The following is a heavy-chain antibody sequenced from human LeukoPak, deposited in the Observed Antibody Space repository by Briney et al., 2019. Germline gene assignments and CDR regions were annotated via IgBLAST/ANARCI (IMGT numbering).Heavy chain of an antibody. CDR1: GYTFTSYY. CDR2: INPSGGST. Sequence: ASAKVSCKASGYTFTSYYMHWVRQAPGQGLEWMGIINPSGGSTSYAQKFQGRVTMTRDMSTSTVYMELSSLRSEDTAVYYCARAGYSSFLDPWGQGTLVTVSS. D-gene: IGHD6-13*01. CDR3: ARAGYSSFLDP. J-gene: IGHJ5*02. V-gene: IGHV1-46*01.